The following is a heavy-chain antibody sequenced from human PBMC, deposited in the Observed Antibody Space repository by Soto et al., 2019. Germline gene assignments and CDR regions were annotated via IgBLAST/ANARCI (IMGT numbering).Heavy chain of an antibody. V-gene: IGHV3-30-3*01. J-gene: IGHJ4*02. CDR1: GYSFSSYA. D-gene: IGHD2-2*01. CDR2: ISYDGSNK. CDR3: GRCSSTSCHLGSDY. Sequence: GGSLRISCAASGYSFSSYAMNCVRQAPGKGLEWVALISYDGSNKYYADSVKGRFTISRDSSKNTLYLQMNSLRAADTAVYYCGRCSSTSCHLGSDYWGQGT.